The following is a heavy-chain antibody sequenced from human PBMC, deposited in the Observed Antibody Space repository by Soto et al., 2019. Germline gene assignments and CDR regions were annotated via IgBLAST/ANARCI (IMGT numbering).Heavy chain of an antibody. J-gene: IGHJ5*01. V-gene: IGHV3-48*02. CDR1: GFTFSSYS. Sequence: GSLRLSCAASGFTFSSYSMNWVRQAPGKGVEWVSYISSSSSTIYYADSVKGRFTISRDNDKSSLYLQMNSLRDEDTAVYYCARDERAVAGTDSWGQGTLVTVSS. D-gene: IGHD6-19*01. CDR3: ARDERAVAGTDS. CDR2: ISSSSSTI.